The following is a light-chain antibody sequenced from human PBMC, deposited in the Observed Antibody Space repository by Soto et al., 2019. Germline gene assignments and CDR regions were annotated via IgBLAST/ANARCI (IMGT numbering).Light chain of an antibody. Sequence: QSALTQPASVSASPGQSITISCTGTSSDVGRFNYVSWYQQSPGKAPKLIIYDVVKRPSGISNRFSAYKSGNTASLTISGLQAEDEADYYCTSYATVSPLYVFGTGTKLPS. CDR3: TSYATVSPLYV. V-gene: IGLV2-14*03. J-gene: IGLJ1*01. CDR2: DVV. CDR1: SSDVGRFNY.